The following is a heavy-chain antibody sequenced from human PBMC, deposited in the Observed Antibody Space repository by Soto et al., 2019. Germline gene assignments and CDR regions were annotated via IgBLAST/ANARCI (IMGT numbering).Heavy chain of an antibody. Sequence: PGGSLRLSCVAAGFTFRDDAMHWVRRIPGKGLEWVAVISSSGDRQQYAESVKGRFTISRDNSQNTLYLQVSSLTSDDSAVFHCARTPAAMITDRYNWFDAWGPGTQVTVSS. CDR2: ISSSGDRQ. D-gene: IGHD3-16*01. J-gene: IGHJ5*02. CDR3: ARTPAAMITDRYNWFDA. CDR1: GFTFRDDA. V-gene: IGHV3-30-3*01.